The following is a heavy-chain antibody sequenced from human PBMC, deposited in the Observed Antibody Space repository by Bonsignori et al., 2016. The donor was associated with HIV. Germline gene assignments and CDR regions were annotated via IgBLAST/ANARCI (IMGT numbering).Heavy chain of an antibody. Sequence: EVHLVESGGGLVQPGGSLTLSCAASGFTLGGYAMSWFRQAPGQGPEWVSGISVSGHIQHYADSVMGRFTISRDNSKNLLYLQMNGLRADDTAVYHCAKDGEGDSWGQGTLLIVSS. J-gene: IGHJ5*02. CDR3: AKDGEGDS. CDR1: GFTLGGYA. V-gene: IGHV3-23*04. CDR2: ISVSGHIQ. D-gene: IGHD1-26*01.